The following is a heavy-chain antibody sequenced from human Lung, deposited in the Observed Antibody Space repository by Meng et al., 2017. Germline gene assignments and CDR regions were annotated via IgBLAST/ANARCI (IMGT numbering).Heavy chain of an antibody. CDR3: TRAPLPAGRGLKNWFEP. D-gene: IGHD2-2*01. CDR1: GGYFSGYY. CDR2: ISHSGST. Sequence: QVQLQQWGAGLLKPSETLSLPCGVYGGYFSGYYWSWIRQPPGKGLEWIGEISHSGSTNYNPSLKSRVTISVDTSKNQFSLQLTSVTAADTAMYYCTRAPLPAGRGLKNWFEPWGQGTLVTVSS. V-gene: IGHV4-34*01. J-gene: IGHJ5*02.